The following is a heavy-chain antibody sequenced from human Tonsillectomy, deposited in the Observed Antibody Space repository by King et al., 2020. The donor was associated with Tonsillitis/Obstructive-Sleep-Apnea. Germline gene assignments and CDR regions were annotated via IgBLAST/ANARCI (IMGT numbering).Heavy chain of an antibody. J-gene: IGHJ4*02. D-gene: IGHD6-19*01. V-gene: IGHV3-9*01. CDR2: ISWNSGSI. CDR1: GFTFDDYA. Sequence: VQLVESGGGLVQPGRSLRLSCAASGFTFDDYAMHWVRHAPGKGLEWVSGISWNSGSIGYADSVKGRFTISRDNAKNSLYLQMNSLRAEDTALYYCAKSKGSGFDYWGQGTLVTVSS. CDR3: AKSKGSGFDY.